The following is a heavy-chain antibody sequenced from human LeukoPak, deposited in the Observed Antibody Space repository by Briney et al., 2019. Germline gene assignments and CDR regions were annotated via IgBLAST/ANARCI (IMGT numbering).Heavy chain of an antibody. J-gene: IGHJ4*02. CDR1: GGSISSYY. CDR2: IYTSGST. V-gene: IGHV4-4*09. CDR3: AGGHYYGSGSTLDY. D-gene: IGHD3-10*01. Sequence: SETLSLTCTVSGGSISSYYWSWIRQPPGKGLEWIGYIYTSGSTNYNPSLKSRVTISVDTSKNQFSLRLSSVTAAATAVYYCAGGHYYGSGSTLDYWGQGTLVTVSS.